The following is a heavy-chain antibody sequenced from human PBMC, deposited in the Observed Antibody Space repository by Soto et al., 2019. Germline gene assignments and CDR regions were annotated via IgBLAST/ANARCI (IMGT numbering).Heavy chain of an antibody. CDR1: GGSISSYY. CDR2: IYYSGST. D-gene: IGHD2-21*01. V-gene: IGHV4-59*01. Sequence: QVQLQESGPGLVKPSETLSLTCTVSGGSISSYYWSWIRQPPGKGLEWIGYIYYSGSTNYNPSLKRRVTISVDTTKNQFSPKLSSVTAADTAVYYCASPYSRCWYFDLWGRGTLVTVSS. CDR3: ASPYSRCWYFDL. J-gene: IGHJ2*01.